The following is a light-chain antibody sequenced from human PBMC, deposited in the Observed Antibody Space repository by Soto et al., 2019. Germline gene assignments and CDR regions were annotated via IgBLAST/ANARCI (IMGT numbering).Light chain of an antibody. Sequence: IQMTQSPSSVSASVGDRVTMTCRASQGVGGWLAWYQQKPGKVPKLLIYATSSLHSGVPSRFSGSGSGTDFTLSISSLQPADFATYYCQQTHSIPLSFGPGTKGDIK. J-gene: IGKJ3*01. CDR1: QGVGGW. V-gene: IGKV1-12*01. CDR2: ATS. CDR3: QQTHSIPLS.